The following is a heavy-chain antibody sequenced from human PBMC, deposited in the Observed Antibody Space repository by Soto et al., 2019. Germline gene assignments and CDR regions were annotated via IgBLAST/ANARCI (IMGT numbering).Heavy chain of an antibody. Sequence: ASVKVSCKASGYTFTSYGISWVRQAPGQGLEWMGWISAYNGNTNYAQKLQGRVTMTTDTSTSTAYMELRSLRSDDTAVYYCARDIVVVPAAGFKSYYYYGMDVWGQGTTVTVSS. CDR3: ARDIVVVPAAGFKSYYYYGMDV. J-gene: IGHJ6*02. D-gene: IGHD2-2*01. CDR2: ISAYNGNT. CDR1: GYTFTSYG. V-gene: IGHV1-18*01.